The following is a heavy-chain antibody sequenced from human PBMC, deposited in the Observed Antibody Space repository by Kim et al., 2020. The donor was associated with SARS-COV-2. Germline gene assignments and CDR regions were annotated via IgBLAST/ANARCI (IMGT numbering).Heavy chain of an antibody. CDR3: ARGAWGTPCDF. CDR2: FTIRGGR. V-gene: IGHV3-23*01. Sequence: GGSLRLSCAASGFIFSNYGMTWVRQAPGKGLEWVSGFTIRGGRHYADSVKGRFTISRDDSKNTLYLQLNSLRAEDTAVYYCARGAWGTPCDFWGQGTLVTVSS. CDR1: GFIFSNYG. D-gene: IGHD3-16*01. J-gene: IGHJ4*02.